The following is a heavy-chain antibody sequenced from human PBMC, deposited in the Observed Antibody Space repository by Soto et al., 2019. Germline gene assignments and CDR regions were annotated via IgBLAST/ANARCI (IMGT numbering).Heavy chain of an antibody. CDR3: AKKIAVAGTFDY. V-gene: IGHV3-23*01. J-gene: IGHJ4*02. CDR1: GFTFSSYA. Sequence: ESGGGLVRPGGSLRLSCAASGFTFSSYAMSWVRQAPGKGLEWVSAISGSGGSTYYADSVKGRFTISRDNSKNTLYLQMNSLRAEDTAVYYCAKKIAVAGTFDYWGQGTLVTVSS. CDR2: ISGSGGST. D-gene: IGHD6-19*01.